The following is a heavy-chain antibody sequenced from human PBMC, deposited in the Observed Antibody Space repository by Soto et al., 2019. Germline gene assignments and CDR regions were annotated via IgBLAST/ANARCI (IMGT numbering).Heavy chain of an antibody. CDR3: ARRWGGFSGETYGDDS. CDR2: ITSGTNIK. J-gene: IGHJ4*02. V-gene: IGHV3-48*03. CDR1: GFSFSSYE. Sequence: GGSLRLSCAASGFSFSSYEMNWVRQAPGKGLEWVSYITSGTNIKYYADSVKGRFTISGDDAKNSLFLQMTSLRAGDTALYFCARRWGGFSGETYGDDSWGEGTLVTVSS. D-gene: IGHD5-18*01.